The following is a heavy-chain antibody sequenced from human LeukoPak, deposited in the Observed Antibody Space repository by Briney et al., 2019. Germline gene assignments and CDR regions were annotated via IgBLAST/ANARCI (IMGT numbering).Heavy chain of an antibody. CDR1: GGIFSRYA. J-gene: IGHJ4*02. D-gene: IGHD6-13*01. CDR3: ARGGETAAGISSFFDY. V-gene: IGHV1-69*05. CDR2: LVPMFRTP. Sequence: SVKVSCKASGGIFSRYAISWVRQVPGQGLEWMGGLVPMFRTPNYAQKFQGRVTITTDESTDESTGTAYMELSGLKSEDTAVYYCARGGETAAGISSFFDYWGQGTLVTVSS.